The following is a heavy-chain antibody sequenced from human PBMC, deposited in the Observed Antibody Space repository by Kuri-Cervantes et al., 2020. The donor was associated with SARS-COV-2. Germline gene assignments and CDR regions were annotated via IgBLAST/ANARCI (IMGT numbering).Heavy chain of an antibody. CDR2: IDATSSHV. Sequence: GGSLRLSCSASGFTFSTYSMTWVRQAPGKGLEWVSSIDATSSHVFYADSMKGRFTISRDNAKNSLYLQLNSLRAEDTAVYYCARGCSGIGCYTRHFDYWGQGTLVTVSS. CDR3: ARGCSGIGCYTRHFDY. CDR1: GFTFSTYS. V-gene: IGHV3-21*01. J-gene: IGHJ4*02. D-gene: IGHD2-2*02.